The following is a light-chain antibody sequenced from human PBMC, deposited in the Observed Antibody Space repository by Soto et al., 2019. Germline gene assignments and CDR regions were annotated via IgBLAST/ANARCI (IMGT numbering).Light chain of an antibody. Sequence: EIVLTQSPGTLSLSPGERVTLSCRAIQSVSSSYLAWYQQKPGQAPRLLIYGASSRATGIPDRFSGSGSGTDFTLTISRLEPEDFAVYYCQQYGSSLTWTFGQGTKVDIK. CDR1: QSVSSSY. CDR2: GAS. CDR3: QQYGSSLTWT. V-gene: IGKV3-20*01. J-gene: IGKJ1*01.